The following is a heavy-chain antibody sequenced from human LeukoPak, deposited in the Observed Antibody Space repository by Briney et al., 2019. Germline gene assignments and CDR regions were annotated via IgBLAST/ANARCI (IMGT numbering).Heavy chain of an antibody. CDR2: INPSAVGT. CDR3: AKKTGGHAFDI. V-gene: IGHV1-46*01. Sequence: ASVKVSCKASGYTFTSYYMHCVRQAPGQGLEWMGIINPSAVGTSYAQKFQSRVSMTRDTSTGTVYMKLSSLGSEEAAVYYCAKKTGGHAFDIWGQGRMVTVYS. D-gene: IGHD3-16*01. J-gene: IGHJ3*02. CDR1: GYTFTSYY.